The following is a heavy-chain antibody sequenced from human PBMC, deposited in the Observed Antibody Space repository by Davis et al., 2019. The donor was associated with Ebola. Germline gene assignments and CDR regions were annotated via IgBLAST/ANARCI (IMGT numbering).Heavy chain of an antibody. CDR3: VKDTSNIWFDI. V-gene: IGHV3-23*01. CDR2: LGTSADT. CDR1: GFIFRSYV. D-gene: IGHD1-26*01. J-gene: IGHJ3*02. Sequence: GGSLRLSCAASGFIFRSYVMSWVRQAPGKGLEWVSTLGTSADTYYADSVKGRFTISRDHSKNTLYLQMNGLRVEDTAIYFCVKDTSNIWFDIWGQGTMVTVSS.